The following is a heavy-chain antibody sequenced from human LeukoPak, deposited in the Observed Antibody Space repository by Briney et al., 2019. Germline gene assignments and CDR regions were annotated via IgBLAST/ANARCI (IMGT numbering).Heavy chain of an antibody. CDR1: GFTFSSYA. D-gene: IGHD3-16*01. Sequence: PGGSRRLSCAASGFTFSSYAMSWVRQAPGKGLEWVSAISGSGGSTYYADSVKGRFTISRDNSKNTLYLQMNSLRAEDTAVYYCAKGYYDYVWGSYYFDYWGQGILVTVSS. J-gene: IGHJ4*02. V-gene: IGHV3-23*01. CDR2: ISGSGGST. CDR3: AKGYYDYVWGSYYFDY.